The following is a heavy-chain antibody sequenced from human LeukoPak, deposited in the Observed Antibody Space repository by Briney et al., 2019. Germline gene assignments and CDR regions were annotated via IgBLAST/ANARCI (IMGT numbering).Heavy chain of an antibody. V-gene: IGHV3-43*01. J-gene: IGHJ6*03. D-gene: IGHD1-26*01. CDR1: GFTFDDYT. CDR3: AKVGRARSEYYYYMDV. Sequence: GGSLRLSCAASGFTFDDYTMHWVRQAPGKGLEWVSLISWDGGSTYYADSVKGRFTISRDNSKNSLYLQMNSLRTEDTALYYCAKVGRARSEYYYYMDVWGKGTTVTVSS. CDR2: ISWDGGST.